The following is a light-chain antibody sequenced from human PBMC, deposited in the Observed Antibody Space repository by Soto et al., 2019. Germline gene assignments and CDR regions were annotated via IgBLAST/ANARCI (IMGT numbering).Light chain of an antibody. CDR1: QSVSSSY. CDR3: QQYGSSSYT. CDR2: GAS. Sequence: EIVLTQYPGTLSLSPGERATLSCRASQSVSSSYLAWYQQKPGQAPRLLIYGASSRATGIPDRFSGSGSGTDFTLTIIRLEPEDFEVYYCQQYGSSSYTFGQGTKLEIK. V-gene: IGKV3-20*01. J-gene: IGKJ2*01.